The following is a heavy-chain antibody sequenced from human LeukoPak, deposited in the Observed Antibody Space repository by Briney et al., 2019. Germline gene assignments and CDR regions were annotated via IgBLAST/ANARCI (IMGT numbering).Heavy chain of an antibody. J-gene: IGHJ3*02. Sequence: GGSLRLSCAASGFTFSSYAMSWVRQAPGKGLEWVSAISGSGGSTYYADSVKGRFTISRDNPKNTLYLQMNSLRAEDTAVYYCAKDRTLLDAFDIWGQGTMVTVSS. CDR3: AKDRTLLDAFDI. D-gene: IGHD2-2*01. CDR1: GFTFSSYA. CDR2: ISGSGGST. V-gene: IGHV3-23*01.